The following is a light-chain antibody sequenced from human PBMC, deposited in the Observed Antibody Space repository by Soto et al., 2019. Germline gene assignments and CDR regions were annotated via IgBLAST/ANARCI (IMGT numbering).Light chain of an antibody. J-gene: IGLJ2*01. CDR3: SSYTSSSTPLV. CDR2: EVS. Sequence: QSALTQPASVSGSPGQSITISCTGTSSDVGGYNYVSWYQRHPGKAPKLMIYEVSNRPSGVSNRFSGSTSGNTASLTISGLQAEDGEDYYCSSYTSSSTPLVFGGGTKLTVL. CDR1: SSDVGGYNY. V-gene: IGLV2-14*01.